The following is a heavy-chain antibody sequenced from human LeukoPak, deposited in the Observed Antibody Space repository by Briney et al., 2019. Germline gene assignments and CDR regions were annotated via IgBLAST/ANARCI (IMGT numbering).Heavy chain of an antibody. J-gene: IGHJ3*02. V-gene: IGHV3-74*01. CDR3: ARDRITIFGVVDDAFDI. CDR1: GFTFSSYW. CDR2: IASDGSST. D-gene: IGHD3-3*01. Sequence: GGSLRLSCAASGFTFSSYWMNWVRQAPGKGLVWVSRIASDGSSTTYADSVKGRFSISRDNAKNTLYLQMNSLRVEDTAVYYCARDRITIFGVVDDAFDIWGQGTMVTVSS.